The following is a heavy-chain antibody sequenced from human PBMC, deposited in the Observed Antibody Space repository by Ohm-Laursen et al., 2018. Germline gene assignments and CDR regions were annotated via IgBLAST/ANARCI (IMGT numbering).Heavy chain of an antibody. D-gene: IGHD6-25*01. CDR1: GFTVSSNY. CDR3: ARDSGYIYYYGMDV. Sequence: SLRLSCSASGFTVSSNYMSWVRQAPGKGLEWVSVIYSGGSTYYADSVKGRLTISRDNSKNTLYLQMNSLRAEDTAVYYCARDSGYIYYYGMDVWGQGTTVTVSS. CDR2: IYSGGST. J-gene: IGHJ6*02. V-gene: IGHV3-53*01.